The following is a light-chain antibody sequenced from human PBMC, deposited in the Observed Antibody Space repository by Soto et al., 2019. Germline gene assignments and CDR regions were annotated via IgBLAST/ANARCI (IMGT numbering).Light chain of an antibody. CDR3: QQGSNWPPWT. V-gene: IGKV3-11*01. J-gene: IGKJ1*01. CDR2: DAV. CDR1: QSVSSY. Sequence: EIVLTQSPATLSLSPGERATRSCGASQSVSSYLAWYQQKPGQAPRLLIYDAVNRATGIPARFSGSGSGTDFTLTTSSLEPEDFAVYYCQQGSNWPPWTFGQGTKVDIK.